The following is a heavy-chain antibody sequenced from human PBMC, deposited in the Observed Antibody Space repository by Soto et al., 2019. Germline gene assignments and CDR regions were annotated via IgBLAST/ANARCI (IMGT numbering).Heavy chain of an antibody. CDR2: IYYSGST. D-gene: IGHD5-12*01. Sequence: SETLSLTCTVSGGSISSSSYYWGWIRQPPGKGLEWIGSIYYSGSTYYNPSLKSRVTISVDTSKNQFSLKLSSVTAADTAVYYCARHIISWLRWPHYYYYYYMDVWGKGTTVTVSS. V-gene: IGHV4-39*01. J-gene: IGHJ6*03. CDR3: ARHIISWLRWPHYYYYYYMDV. CDR1: GGSISSSSYY.